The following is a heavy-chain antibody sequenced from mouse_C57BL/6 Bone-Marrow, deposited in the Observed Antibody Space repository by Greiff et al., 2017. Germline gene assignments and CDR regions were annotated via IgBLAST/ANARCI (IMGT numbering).Heavy chain of an antibody. D-gene: IGHD2-2*01. Sequence: EVKLQESGGGLVQPGGSMKLSCAASGFTFSDAWMDWVRQSPEKGLEWVAEIRNKANNHATYYAESVKGRFTISRDDSKSSVYLQRKILRAEDTGIYYCTSYGYDETALDYWGQGTSVTVSS. J-gene: IGHJ4*01. CDR1: GFTFSDAW. V-gene: IGHV6-6*01. CDR3: TSYGYDETALDY. CDR2: IRNKANNHAT.